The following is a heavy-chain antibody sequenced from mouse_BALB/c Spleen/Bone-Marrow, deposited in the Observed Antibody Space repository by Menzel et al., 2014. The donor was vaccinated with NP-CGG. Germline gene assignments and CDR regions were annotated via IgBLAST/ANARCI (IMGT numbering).Heavy chain of an antibody. Sequence: VQLQQSGAELVRPGSSVKISCKASGYAFSSYWMNWVKQRPGQGLEWIGQIYPGDGDTNYNGKFKGKATLTADKSSSTAYMQLGSLTSEDSAVYFCARRVYGNYWYFDVWGAGTTVTVSS. CDR3: ARRVYGNYWYFDV. V-gene: IGHV1-80*01. CDR2: IYPGDGDT. J-gene: IGHJ1*01. D-gene: IGHD2-1*01. CDR1: GYAFSSYW.